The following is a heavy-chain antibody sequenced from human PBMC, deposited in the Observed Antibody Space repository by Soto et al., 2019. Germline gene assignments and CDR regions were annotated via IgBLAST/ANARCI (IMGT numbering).Heavy chain of an antibody. V-gene: IGHV3-30*04. CDR2: ISDDGSSK. Sequence: QVQLVESGGGVDQPGRSLRLSCAASGFIFSSYAMHWVRQAPGKGLEWVALISDDGSSKYYADSVKGRFTISRDNSKNTLYLQMNSLSAEDTAVYYCTRADLTVTLSVFDPWGQGTLVTVSS. CDR1: GFIFSSYA. J-gene: IGHJ5*02. D-gene: IGHD4-17*01. CDR3: TRADLTVTLSVFDP.